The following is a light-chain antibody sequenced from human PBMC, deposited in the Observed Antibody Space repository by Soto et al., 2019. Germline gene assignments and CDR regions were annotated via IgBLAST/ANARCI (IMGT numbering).Light chain of an antibody. CDR3: AAWDDSLNGPL. V-gene: IGLV1-44*01. CDR1: SSNIGSNF. J-gene: IGLJ3*02. Sequence: QSVLTQPPSASGTPGQSVTISCSGSSSNIGSNFVNWYQQLPGTAPKLLIYTNNQRHSGVPDRFSGSKSGTSASLAISGLQSEDEADYHCAAWDDSLNGPLFGGGTKLTVL. CDR2: TNN.